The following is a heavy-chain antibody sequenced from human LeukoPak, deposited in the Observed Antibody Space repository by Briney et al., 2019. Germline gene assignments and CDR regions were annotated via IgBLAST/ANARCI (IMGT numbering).Heavy chain of an antibody. V-gene: IGHV3-30-3*01. D-gene: IGHD6-13*01. CDR1: GFTFSSYA. CDR3: ARDEGGSSCFDY. J-gene: IGHJ4*02. CDR2: ISYDGSNK. Sequence: GGSLRLSCAAFGFTFSSYAMHWVRQAPGKGLEWVAVISYDGSNKYYADSVKGRFTISRDNSKNTLYLQMNSLRAEDTAVYYCARDEGGSSCFDYWGQGTLVTVSS.